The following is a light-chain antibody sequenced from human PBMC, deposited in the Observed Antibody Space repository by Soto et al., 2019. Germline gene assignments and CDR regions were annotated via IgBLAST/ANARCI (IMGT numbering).Light chain of an antibody. CDR3: QQYYSTIT. CDR2: WAS. Sequence: DIGMTQSHASLAVSLGERATINCKSSQTVSHSSNNKNYLAWYQQRPGQPPKLLIYWASTRESGVPDRFSGSGSGTDFTLTISSLQAEDVAVYYCQQYYSTITFGQGTRLEIK. V-gene: IGKV4-1*01. CDR1: QTVSHSSNNKNY. J-gene: IGKJ5*01.